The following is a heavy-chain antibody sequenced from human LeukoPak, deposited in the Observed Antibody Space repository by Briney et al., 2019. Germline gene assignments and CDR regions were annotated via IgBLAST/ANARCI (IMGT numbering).Heavy chain of an antibody. CDR1: GFTFSSYA. CDR2: ISYDGSNK. J-gene: IGHJ4*02. Sequence: GGSLRLSCAASGFTFSSYAMHWVRQAPGKGLEWVAVISYDGSNKYYADSVKGRFTISRDNSKNTLYLQMNSLRAEDTAVYYCAKVGRVGATTRNFDYWGQGTLVTVSS. D-gene: IGHD1-26*01. V-gene: IGHV3-30-3*01. CDR3: AKVGRVGATTRNFDY.